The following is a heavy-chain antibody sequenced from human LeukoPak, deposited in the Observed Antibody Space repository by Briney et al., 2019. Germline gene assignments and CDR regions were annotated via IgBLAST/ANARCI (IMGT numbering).Heavy chain of an antibody. CDR1: GFTFSSYA. J-gene: IGHJ5*02. CDR3: AREYCSSTSCYDDWFDP. D-gene: IGHD2-2*01. Sequence: PGGSLRLSCVASGFTFSSYAMHWVRQAPGKGLEWVAVISYDGSNKYYADSVKGRFTISRDNSKNTLYLQMNSLRAEDTAVYYCAREYCSSTSCYDDWFDPWGQGTLVTVSS. V-gene: IGHV3-30*04. CDR2: ISYDGSNK.